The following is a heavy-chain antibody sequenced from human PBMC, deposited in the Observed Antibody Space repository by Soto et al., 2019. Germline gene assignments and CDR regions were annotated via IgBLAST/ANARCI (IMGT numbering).Heavy chain of an antibody. CDR3: ARSAGGNSIFEH. D-gene: IGHD2-21*02. CDR1: GGSISSSNW. J-gene: IGHJ4*02. CDR2: IYHGGTT. V-gene: IGHV4-4*02. Sequence: QVQLQESGPGLVKPSGTLSLTCAVSGGSISSSNWWSWVRQSPGKGLEWIGEIYHGGTTNYNPSLTSRVTLSVDKSKVQFSLKLPSVTAAETAVYYCARSAGGNSIFEHWGQGTLVPVSS.